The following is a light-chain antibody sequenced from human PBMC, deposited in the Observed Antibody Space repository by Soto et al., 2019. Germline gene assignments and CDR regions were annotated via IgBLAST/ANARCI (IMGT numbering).Light chain of an antibody. CDR3: QQYNNWPIT. CDR1: QSVSSN. J-gene: IGKJ5*01. Sequence: EIVLTQSPGTLSLSPGERATLSCRASQSVSSNLAWYQQKPGQAPRLLIYGASTRATGIPARFTGSGSGTEFTLTISSLQSEDFAVYYCQQYNNWPITFGPGTRLE. V-gene: IGKV3-15*01. CDR2: GAS.